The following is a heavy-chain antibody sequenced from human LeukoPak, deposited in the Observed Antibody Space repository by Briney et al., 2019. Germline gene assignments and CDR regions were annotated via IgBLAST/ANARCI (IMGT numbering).Heavy chain of an antibody. V-gene: IGHV3-21*01. CDR3: ARGLNTSPGVDY. D-gene: IGHD3-16*01. Sequence: GGSLRLSCEASGFTFRTYGMAWVRQAPGKGLEWVSGITGSSTWTYYADSVKGRFTISRDNAKNSVYLQMSSLRDEDTAVYYCARGLNTSPGVDYWGQGTLVTVSS. CDR1: GFTFRTYG. CDR2: ITGSSTWT. J-gene: IGHJ4*02.